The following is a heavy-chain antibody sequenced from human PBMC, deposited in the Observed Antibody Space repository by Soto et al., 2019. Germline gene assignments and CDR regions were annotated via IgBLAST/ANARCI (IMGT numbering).Heavy chain of an antibody. CDR1: GFPFSDFY. D-gene: IGHD1-26*01. CDR3: ARTTWELGVRFDY. CDR2: ISGRGGTI. V-gene: IGHV3-11*01. Sequence: QVQLVESGGGLGRPGGSLRLSCAASGFPFSDFYMTWIRRAPGRGLQCLSYISGRGGTIYYADSVKGRFTISRDNAKNSLDLQMDGLRGDDTGVYYCARTTWELGVRFDYWGQGALATVSS. J-gene: IGHJ4*02.